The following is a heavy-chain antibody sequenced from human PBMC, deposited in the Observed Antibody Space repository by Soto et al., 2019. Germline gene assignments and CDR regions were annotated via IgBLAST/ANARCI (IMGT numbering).Heavy chain of an antibody. CDR1: SVSNAW. V-gene: IGHV3-15*07. CDR2: IKSKTDGGTT. Sequence: SVSNAWMNWVRQAPGKGLEWVGRIKSKTDGGTTDYAAPVKGRFTISRDDSKNTLYLQMNSLKTEDTAVYYCTTSITMVRGVGYFDYWCQGTLVTVSS. D-gene: IGHD3-10*01. J-gene: IGHJ4*02. CDR3: TTSITMVRGVGYFDY.